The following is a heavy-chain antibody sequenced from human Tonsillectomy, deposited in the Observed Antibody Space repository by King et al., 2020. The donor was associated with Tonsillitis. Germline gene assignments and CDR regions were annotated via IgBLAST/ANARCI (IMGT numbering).Heavy chain of an antibody. CDR2: ISAYNGNT. J-gene: IGHJ6*02. D-gene: IGHD2-21*01. Sequence: VQLVESGAEVKKPGASVKVSCKASGFTFSNYAFSWVRQAPGQGLEWMGWISAYNGNTNYAQKLQGRVTMTTDTSTSTAYMEVRSLKSDDTAIYYCARDGDTNYYYYGMDVWGQGTTVTVSS. V-gene: IGHV1-18*04. CDR3: ARDGDTNYYYYGMDV. CDR1: GFTFSNYA.